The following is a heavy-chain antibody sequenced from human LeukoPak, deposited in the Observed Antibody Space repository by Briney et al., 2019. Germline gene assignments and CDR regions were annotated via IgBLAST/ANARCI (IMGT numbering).Heavy chain of an antibody. J-gene: IGHJ5*02. CDR1: GGSFSGYF. CDR2: INRSGST. D-gene: IGHD6-6*01. Sequence: SETLSLTCAVYGGSFSGYFWSWFRQPPGKGLEWIGEINRSGSTDYNSSLSLKSRVTISVDTSKNQFSLKLSSVTAADTAVYYCAVSAAALFDPWGQGTLVTVSS. CDR3: AVSAAALFDP. V-gene: IGHV4-34*01.